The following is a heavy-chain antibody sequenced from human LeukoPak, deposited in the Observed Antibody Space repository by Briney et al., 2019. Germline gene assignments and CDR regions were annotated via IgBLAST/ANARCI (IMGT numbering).Heavy chain of an antibody. Sequence: SETLSLTCTVSGGSISSYYWSWIRQPPGKGLEWIGYWYYSGSTNYNPSLKSRVTISVDTSKNQFSLKLSSVTAADTAVYYCARVSGNNYGPLNWLDPWGQGTLVTVSS. CDR2: WYYSGST. CDR3: ARVSGNNYGPLNWLDP. D-gene: IGHD4-11*01. V-gene: IGHV4-59*01. J-gene: IGHJ5*02. CDR1: GGSISSYY.